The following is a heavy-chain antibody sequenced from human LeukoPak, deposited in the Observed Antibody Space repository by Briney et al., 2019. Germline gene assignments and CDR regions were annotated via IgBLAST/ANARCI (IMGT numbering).Heavy chain of an antibody. CDR2: IKLDGSEK. CDR1: GFTFSSYA. J-gene: IGHJ4*02. D-gene: IGHD2/OR15-2a*01. V-gene: IGHV3-7*01. CDR3: VRNRIDY. Sequence: GGSLRLSCAASGFTFSSYAMSWVRQAPGKGLEWVANIKLDGSEKNYVDSVRGRFTISRDNAKNSLYLQMNSLRAEDTALYYCVRNRIDYWGQGALVTVSS.